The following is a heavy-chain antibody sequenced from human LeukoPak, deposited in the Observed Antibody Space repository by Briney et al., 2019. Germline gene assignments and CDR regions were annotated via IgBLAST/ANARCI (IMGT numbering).Heavy chain of an antibody. Sequence: GGSLRLSCAASGFTSINFGMHWVRQGPGRGLEWLAVMSYDGHTKFYADSVKGRFTVSRDYSKNMLYLQMNNLRAEDTAVYFCAREDYSYGLGAFDYWGQGTLVTVSP. J-gene: IGHJ4*02. D-gene: IGHD5-18*01. CDR1: GFTSINFG. V-gene: IGHV3-30*19. CDR2: MSYDGHTK. CDR3: AREDYSYGLGAFDY.